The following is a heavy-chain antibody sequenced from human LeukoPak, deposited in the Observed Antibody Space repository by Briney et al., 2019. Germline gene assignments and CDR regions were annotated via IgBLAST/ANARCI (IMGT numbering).Heavy chain of an antibody. CDR1: GYTFTSYA. D-gene: IGHD4-11*01. Sequence: ASVKVSCKASGYTFTSYAMHWVRQAPGQRLEWMGWINAGNGNTKYSQKFQGRVTITRDTSASTAYMELSRLRSDDTAVYYCARDRRYDYRDYYYYMDVWGKGTTVTVSS. J-gene: IGHJ6*03. CDR2: INAGNGNT. V-gene: IGHV1-3*01. CDR3: ARDRRYDYRDYYYYMDV.